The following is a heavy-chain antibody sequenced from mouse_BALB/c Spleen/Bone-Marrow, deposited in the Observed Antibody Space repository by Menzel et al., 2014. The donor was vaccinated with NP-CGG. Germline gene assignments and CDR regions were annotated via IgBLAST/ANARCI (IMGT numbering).Heavy chain of an antibody. V-gene: IGHV2-6-7*01. CDR1: GFSLTGYG. Sequence: VKLVESGPGLVAPSQSLSITCTVSGFSLTGYGVSWVRQLPGKGLEWLGMIWGDGSTDYNSALKSRLSINKDNSKSQVFLKMNSLQTDDTARYYCARDSFLITRALDYWGQGTSVTVSS. CDR3: ARDSFLITRALDY. CDR2: IWGDGST. D-gene: IGHD2-4*01. J-gene: IGHJ4*01.